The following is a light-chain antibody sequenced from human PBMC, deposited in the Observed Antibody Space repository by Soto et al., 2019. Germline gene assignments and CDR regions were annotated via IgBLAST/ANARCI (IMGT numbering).Light chain of an antibody. CDR3: SSYASSSTLV. Sequence: QSALTQPPSVSGPPGQSVSISCTGTSSDVGSYNRVSWYQQSPGTAPTLMIYEVSNRPSGVPDRFSGSKSGNTASLTISGLQADDEADYYCSSYASSSTLVFGGGTQLTVL. CDR2: EVS. J-gene: IGLJ2*01. V-gene: IGLV2-18*02. CDR1: SSDVGSYNR.